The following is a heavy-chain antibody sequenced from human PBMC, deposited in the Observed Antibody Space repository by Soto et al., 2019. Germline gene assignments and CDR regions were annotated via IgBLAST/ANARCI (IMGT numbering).Heavy chain of an antibody. CDR2: VIPVFDTI. D-gene: IGHD3-16*01. CDR3: AREGFDYSDRTQGQNAFAA. CDR1: GCTFSTYA. Sequence: SVKVSCKASGCTFSTYAIRWVRQAAGQGREWLGNVIPVFDTIHYAEKLQGRVTITADKSTSTAYMELSSLRSDDTALYFCAREGFDYSDRTQGQNAFAAWGQVTMVTVSS. V-gene: IGHV1-69*06. J-gene: IGHJ3*01.